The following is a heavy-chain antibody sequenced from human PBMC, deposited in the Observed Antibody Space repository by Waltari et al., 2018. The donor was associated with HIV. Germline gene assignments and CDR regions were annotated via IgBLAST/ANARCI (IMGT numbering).Heavy chain of an antibody. Sequence: QVQLQESGPGLVKPSETLSLTCTVSGGSISSYYWSWIRQPPGKGLEWIGYIYYSGSTNYNPSLKSRVTISVDTSKNQFSLKLSSVTAADTAVYYCASSCGYYFPFDYWGQGTLVTVSS. CDR2: IYYSGST. V-gene: IGHV4-59*01. CDR1: GGSISSYY. J-gene: IGHJ4*02. D-gene: IGHD3-22*01. CDR3: ASSCGYYFPFDY.